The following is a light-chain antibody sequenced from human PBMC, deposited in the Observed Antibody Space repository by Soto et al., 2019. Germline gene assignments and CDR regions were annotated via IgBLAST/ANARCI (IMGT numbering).Light chain of an antibody. CDR3: QKYDTDPFT. J-gene: IGKJ3*01. CDR1: QRISNY. Sequence: IQMTQSPPSLSAAVGDRVTVTCRASQRISNYLAWYQQKPGKVPELLIYAASTLQSGVPSRFSGSGSGTDFTLSISSLQPEDVATYYCQKYDTDPFTFGPVTKVEI. V-gene: IGKV1-27*01. CDR2: AAS.